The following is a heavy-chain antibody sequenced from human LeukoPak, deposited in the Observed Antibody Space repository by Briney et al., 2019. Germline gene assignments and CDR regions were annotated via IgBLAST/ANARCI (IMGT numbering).Heavy chain of an antibody. CDR2: IYHSGST. CDR1: GYSISSGYY. CDR3: ARVRQQLESHYNWFDP. J-gene: IGHJ5*02. V-gene: IGHV4-38-2*02. Sequence: KTSETLSLTCTVYGYSISSGYYWGWIRQPPGKGLEWIGSIYHSGSTYYNPSLKSRVTISVDTSKNQFSLKLSSVTAADTAVYYCARVRQQLESHYNWFDPWGQGTLVTVSS. D-gene: IGHD6-13*01.